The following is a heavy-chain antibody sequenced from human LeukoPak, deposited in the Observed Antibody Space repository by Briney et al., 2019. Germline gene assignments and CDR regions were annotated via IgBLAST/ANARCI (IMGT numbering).Heavy chain of an antibody. CDR2: IYYSVST. CDR1: GGSISSTSYY. J-gene: IGHJ4*02. Sequence: PETLSLTCAVSGGSISSTSYYWGWIRQPPGKGLEWIGSIYYSVSTYYNPSLKSRVTISVDTSKNQFSLKLSSVTAADTAVYYCARWGDTWYYFDYWGQGTLVTVSS. D-gene: IGHD3-16*01. V-gene: IGHV4-39*07. CDR3: ARWGDTWYYFDY.